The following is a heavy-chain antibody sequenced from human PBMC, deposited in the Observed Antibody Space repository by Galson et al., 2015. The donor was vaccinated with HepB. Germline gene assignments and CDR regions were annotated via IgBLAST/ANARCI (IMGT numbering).Heavy chain of an antibody. D-gene: IGHD5-12*01. CDR1: GGSFSGYY. CDR3: ASTPVKWLRWAAAGPGYFDY. Sequence: SETLSLTCAVYGGSFSGYYWSWIRQPPGKGLEWIGEINHSGSTNYNPSLKSRVTISVDTSKNQFSLKLSSVTAADTAVYYCASTPVKWLRWAAAGPGYFDYWGQGTLVTVSS. V-gene: IGHV4-34*01. CDR2: INHSGST. J-gene: IGHJ4*02.